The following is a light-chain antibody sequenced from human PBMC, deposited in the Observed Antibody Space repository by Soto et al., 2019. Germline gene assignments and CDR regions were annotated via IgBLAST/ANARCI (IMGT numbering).Light chain of an antibody. Sequence: EIVLTQSPGTLSASPGERATLSCRASQSVSRSYLAWYQQKPGQGPRLLIYGASSRATGIPDRFSGSGSGTDFTLTISRLGPEDFAVSYCQQYDSSPLTFGQATTVEIK. V-gene: IGKV3-20*01. CDR2: GAS. CDR1: QSVSRSY. J-gene: IGKJ1*01. CDR3: QQYDSSPLT.